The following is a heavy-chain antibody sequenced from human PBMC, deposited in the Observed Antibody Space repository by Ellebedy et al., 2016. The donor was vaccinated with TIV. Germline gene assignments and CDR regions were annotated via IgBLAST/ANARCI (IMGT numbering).Heavy chain of an antibody. CDR3: ARESGSS. J-gene: IGHJ4*02. CDR1: GGSFSGYY. V-gene: IGHV4-34*01. Sequence: MPSETLSLTCAVYGGSFSGYYWSWIRQPPGKGLEWIGEINHSGSTNYNPSLKSRVTVSVDTSKNQFSLKLSSVTAADTAVYYCARESGSSWGQGTLVTVSS. CDR2: INHSGST. D-gene: IGHD6-13*01.